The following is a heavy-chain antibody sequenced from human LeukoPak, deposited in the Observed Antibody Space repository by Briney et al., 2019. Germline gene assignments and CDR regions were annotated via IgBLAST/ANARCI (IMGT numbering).Heavy chain of an antibody. J-gene: IGHJ4*02. CDR1: GGSISSYY. Sequence: SETLSLTCTVSGGSISSYYWSWIRQPPGKGLEWIGYIYYSGSTNYNPSLKSRVTISVDTSKNQFSLKLSSVTAADTAVYYCARHVGSVVVPAALPDYWGQGTLVTVSS. D-gene: IGHD2-2*01. CDR2: IYYSGST. V-gene: IGHV4-59*08. CDR3: ARHVGSVVVPAALPDY.